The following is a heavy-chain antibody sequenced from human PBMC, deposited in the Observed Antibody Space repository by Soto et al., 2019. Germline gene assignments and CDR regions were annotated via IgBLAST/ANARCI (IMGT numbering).Heavy chain of an antibody. CDR2: ISWSSGNI. Sequence: EVQLVESGGGVVQPGRSLRLSCTGSGFTFDDDAMYWVRQRPGAGLEWVAGISWSSGNIAHGGSVKGQFTFYRGNAMSSLYLQRTGLRVEGTAMYYCARGGSGALTAAAGRTNWFDPWGQGTLVIVSS. CDR1: GFTFDDDA. D-gene: IGHD6-13*01. J-gene: IGHJ5*02. CDR3: ARGGSGALTAAAGRTNWFDP. V-gene: IGHV3-9*01.